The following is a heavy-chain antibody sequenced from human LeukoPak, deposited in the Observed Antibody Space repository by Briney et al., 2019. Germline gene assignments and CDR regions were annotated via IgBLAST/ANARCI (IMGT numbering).Heavy chain of an antibody. CDR2: IIPIFSTA. J-gene: IGHJ3*02. CDR1: GGTFSSYA. CDR3: AREEYCTNGVCYGGDAFDI. Sequence: SVKVSCKASGGTFSSYAISWVQQAPGQGLEWMGGIIPIFSTANYAQKFQGRVTITADESTSTAYMELSSLRSEDTAVYYCAREEYCTNGVCYGGDAFDIWGQGTMVTVSS. D-gene: IGHD2-8*01. V-gene: IGHV1-69*01.